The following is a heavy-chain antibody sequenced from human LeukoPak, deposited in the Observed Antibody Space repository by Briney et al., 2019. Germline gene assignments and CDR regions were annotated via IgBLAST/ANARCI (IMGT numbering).Heavy chain of an antibody. CDR3: AGTLNDVDYYYYYMDV. D-gene: IGHD1-1*01. V-gene: IGHV1-8*01. CDR1: GYTFTSYD. J-gene: IGHJ6*03. Sequence: ASVKVSCKASGYTFTSYDINWVRQATGQGLEWMGWMNPNSGNTGYAQKFQGRVTMTRNASISTAYMELSSLRSEDTAVYYCAGTLNDVDYYYYYMDVWGKGTTVTVS. CDR2: MNPNSGNT.